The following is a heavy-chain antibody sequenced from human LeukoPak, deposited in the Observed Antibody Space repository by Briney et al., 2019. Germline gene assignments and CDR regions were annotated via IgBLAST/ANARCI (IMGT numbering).Heavy chain of an antibody. CDR2: IRSKANSYAT. D-gene: IGHD3-22*01. Sequence: PGGSLRLSCAASGFTFSGPAMHWVRQASGKGLEWVGRIRSKANSYATAYAASVKGRFTISRDDSKNTAYLQMNSLKTEDTAVYYCTRFFPDYDVYWGQGTLVTVSS. CDR1: GFTFSGPA. V-gene: IGHV3-73*01. CDR3: TRFFPDYDVY. J-gene: IGHJ4*02.